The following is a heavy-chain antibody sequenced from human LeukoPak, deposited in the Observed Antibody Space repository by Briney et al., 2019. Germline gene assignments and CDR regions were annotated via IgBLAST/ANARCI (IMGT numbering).Heavy chain of an antibody. CDR3: AKGSGYDLLVIDY. CDR2: ISGSGGST. V-gene: IGHV3-23*01. CDR1: GFTFSSYS. J-gene: IGHJ4*02. D-gene: IGHD5-12*01. Sequence: GGPLRLSCAASGFTFSSYSMNWVRQAPGKGLEWVSAISGSGGSTYYADSVKGRFTISRDNSKNTLYLQMNSLRAEDTAVYYCAKGSGYDLLVIDYWGQGTLVTVSS.